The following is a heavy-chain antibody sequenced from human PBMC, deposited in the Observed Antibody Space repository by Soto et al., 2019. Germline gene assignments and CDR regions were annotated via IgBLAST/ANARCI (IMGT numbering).Heavy chain of an antibody. CDR1: GYTFTSYY. CDR3: ILRVELDY. V-gene: IGHV1-46*01. CDR2: VNPRDGST. D-gene: IGHD3-3*01. J-gene: IGHJ4*02. Sequence: QVQLVQSGAEVEKPGASVKVSCRASGYTFTSYYIHWVRQAPGQGLEWMGRVNPRDGSTKYAQKFRGRVTMTRDTSTSTLYTELSSLTSEDTAVYYCILRVELDYWGQGTLVTISS.